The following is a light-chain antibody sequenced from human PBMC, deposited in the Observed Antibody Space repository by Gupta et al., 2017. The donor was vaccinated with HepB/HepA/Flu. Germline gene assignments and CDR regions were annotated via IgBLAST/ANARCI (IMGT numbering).Light chain of an antibody. J-gene: IGKJ1*01. CDR2: GAS. Sequence: EKLMTQSPATLSVSPGERATLSCRASQSVSTNLAWYQQKPGQAPRLLIYGASTRATGIPARFSGSGSGTEFTLTISSLQSEDFAIYYCQQDNNWPRTFGQGTKVEIK. V-gene: IGKV3-15*01. CDR1: QSVSTN. CDR3: QQDNNWPRT.